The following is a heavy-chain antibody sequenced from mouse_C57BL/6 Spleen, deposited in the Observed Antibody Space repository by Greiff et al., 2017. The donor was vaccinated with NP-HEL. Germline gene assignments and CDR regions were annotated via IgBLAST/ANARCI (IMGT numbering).Heavy chain of an antibody. D-gene: IGHD4-1*01. CDR1: GFTFSDYG. V-gene: IGHV5-17*01. Sequence: DVKLVESGGGLVKPGGSLKLSCAASGFTFSDYGMHWVRQAPEKGLEWVAYISSGSSTIYYADTVKGRFTISRDNAKNTLFLQMTSLRSEDTAMYYCARGNWDDYFDYWGQGTTLTVSS. J-gene: IGHJ2*01. CDR3: ARGNWDDYFDY. CDR2: ISSGSSTI.